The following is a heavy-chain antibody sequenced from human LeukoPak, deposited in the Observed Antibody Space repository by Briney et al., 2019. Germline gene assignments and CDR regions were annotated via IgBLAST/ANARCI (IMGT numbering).Heavy chain of an antibody. D-gene: IGHD3-16*02. V-gene: IGHV7-4-1*02. CDR3: ARAYQRLGELSLPNY. J-gene: IGHJ4*02. Sequence: ASVKVSCKASGYTFTNYAMNWVRQPPGQGLEWMGWSHPSTGNPTYAQGFTGRFVLSLDTSVSTTYLQISSLKAEDTAVYYCARAYQRLGELSLPNYWGRGTLVTVSS. CDR2: SHPSTGNP. CDR1: GYTFTNYA.